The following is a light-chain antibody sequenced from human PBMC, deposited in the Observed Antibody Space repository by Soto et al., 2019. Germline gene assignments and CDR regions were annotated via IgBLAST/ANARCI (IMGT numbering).Light chain of an antibody. Sequence: QSVLTQSPSVSAAPGQQVTISCSGSSSNIGNNYVSWYQQLPGTAPKLLIYDNNKRPSGIPDRFSCSKSGTSGTLDITGLQTGDEADYYYATWDGSLPGEVFGGGTKLTVL. J-gene: IGLJ2*01. CDR2: DNN. CDR3: ATWDGSLPGEV. V-gene: IGLV1-51*01. CDR1: SSNIGNNY.